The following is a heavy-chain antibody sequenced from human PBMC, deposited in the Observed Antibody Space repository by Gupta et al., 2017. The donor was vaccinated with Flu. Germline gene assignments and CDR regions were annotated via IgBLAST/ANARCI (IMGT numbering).Heavy chain of an antibody. V-gene: IGHV3-9*01. CDR2: V. Sequence: VGEADSVKGRFTISRDNAKNSLYLQMNSLRPEDTALYYWVKGLGLVGFDYWGQGTPVTVSS. D-gene: IGHD4-17*01. J-gene: IGHJ4*02. CDR3: VKGLGLVGFDY.